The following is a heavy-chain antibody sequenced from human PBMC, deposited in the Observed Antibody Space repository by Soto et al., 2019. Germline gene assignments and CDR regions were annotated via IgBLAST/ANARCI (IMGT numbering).Heavy chain of an antibody. J-gene: IGHJ4*02. CDR3: ARDEGYYDSSGYSTTVDY. Sequence: ASVKVSCKASGYTFTSYYMHWVRQAPGQGLEWMGIINPSGGSTSYAQKFQGRVTMTTDTSTSTAYMELRSLRSDDTAVYYCARDEGYYDSSGYSTTVDYWGQGTLVTVSS. CDR2: INPSGGST. CDR1: GYTFTSYY. D-gene: IGHD3-22*01. V-gene: IGHV1-46*01.